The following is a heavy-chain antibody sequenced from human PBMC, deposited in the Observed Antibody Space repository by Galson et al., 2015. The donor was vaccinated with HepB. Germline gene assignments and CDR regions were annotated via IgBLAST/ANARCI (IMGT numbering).Heavy chain of an antibody. V-gene: IGHV4-31*03. J-gene: IGHJ5*02. Sequence: TLSLTCTVSGASISSGAYYWSWIRQHPGKGLEWIGYIYYGGSTSYKPSLKSRAAILVDTSKNQFSLKLTSVTAADTAVYYCARALAGCTSSNCYPTNWFDPWGQGTLVTVSS. CDR1: GASISSGAYY. CDR2: IYYGGST. CDR3: ARALAGCTSSNCYPTNWFDP. D-gene: IGHD2-2*01.